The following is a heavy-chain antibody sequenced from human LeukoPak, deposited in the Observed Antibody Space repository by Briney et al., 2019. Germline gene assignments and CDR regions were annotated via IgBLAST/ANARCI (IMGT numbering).Heavy chain of an antibody. Sequence: PSETLSLTCSVSGVSTTSGGNSWSWIRLPPGKGLEWLAYVENTGSTYYNPSLKSRITVSLDTSKNQFSLKLHSVTAADTAVYYCARRTTMVRRTDYFDSWGQGTLITVSS. D-gene: IGHD3-10*01. J-gene: IGHJ4*02. CDR2: VENTGST. CDR1: GVSTTSGGNS. V-gene: IGHV4-30-4*07. CDR3: ARRTTMVRRTDYFDS.